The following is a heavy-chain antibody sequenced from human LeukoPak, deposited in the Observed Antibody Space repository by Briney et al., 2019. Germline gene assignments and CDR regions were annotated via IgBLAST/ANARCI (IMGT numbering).Heavy chain of an antibody. Sequence: QTGGSLRLSCAASGFTFSSYGMSWVRQAPGKGLEWVSAISGSGGSTYYADSVKGRFTISRDNAKNSLYLQMNSLRAEDTAVYYCAREEGALNYWGQGTLVTVSS. V-gene: IGHV3-23*01. CDR1: GFTFSSYG. CDR2: ISGSGGST. CDR3: AREEGALNY. J-gene: IGHJ4*02.